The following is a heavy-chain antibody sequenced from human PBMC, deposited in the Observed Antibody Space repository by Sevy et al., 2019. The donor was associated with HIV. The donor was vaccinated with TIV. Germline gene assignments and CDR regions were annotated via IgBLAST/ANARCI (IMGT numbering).Heavy chain of an antibody. D-gene: IGHD4-17*01. Sequence: SETLSLTCAVSGDSISSGVYSWNWIRQPPGKGLEWIGYIFHTGNTYYNPSLNSRVTMSVDRSKNQFSLRMSSVTAADTAVYFCARDGGTVTTTGSFDFWGQGTMVTVSS. CDR3: ARDGGTVTTTGSFDF. CDR2: IFHTGNT. J-gene: IGHJ3*01. CDR1: GDSISSGVYS. V-gene: IGHV4-30-2*01.